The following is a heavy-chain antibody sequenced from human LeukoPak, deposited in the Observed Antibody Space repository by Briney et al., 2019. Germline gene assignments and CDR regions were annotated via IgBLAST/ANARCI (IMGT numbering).Heavy chain of an antibody. CDR3: AKEEYSTRYYYYGMDV. D-gene: IGHD2-2*01. J-gene: IGHJ6*02. V-gene: IGHV3-23*01. CDR2: ISGSGGST. Sequence: GGSLRLSCAASGFTFSSYAMSWVRQAPGKGLEWVSAISGSGGSTYYADSVKGRFTISRDNSKNTLYLQMSSLRAEDTAIYYCAKEEYSTRYYYYGMDVWGQGTTVTVSS. CDR1: GFTFSSYA.